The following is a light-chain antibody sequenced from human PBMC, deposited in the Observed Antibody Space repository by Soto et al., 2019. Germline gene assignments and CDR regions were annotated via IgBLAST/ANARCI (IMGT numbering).Light chain of an antibody. CDR3: QQYGSASIT. Sequence: EIVLTQSPCTLSLSPGDRGTLSCRASQSVSNNYLAWYQQKPGQAPRLLIYGASNRATGIPDRFSGSGSGTDFTLTISRLEPEDFAVYYCQQYGSASITVGQGTRLEIK. J-gene: IGKJ5*01. V-gene: IGKV3-20*01. CDR1: QSVSNNY. CDR2: GAS.